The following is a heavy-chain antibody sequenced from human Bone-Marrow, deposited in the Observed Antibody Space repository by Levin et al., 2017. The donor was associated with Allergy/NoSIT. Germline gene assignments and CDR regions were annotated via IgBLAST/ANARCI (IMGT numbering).Heavy chain of an antibody. Sequence: GGSLRLSCAASGFTFDDYAMHWVRQAPGKGLEWVSGISWNSGSIGYADSVKGRFTISRDNAKNSLYLQMNSLRAEDTALYYCAKEDGYNSGWFDPWGQGTLVTVSS. V-gene: IGHV3-9*01. CDR2: ISWNSGSI. D-gene: IGHD5-24*01. CDR1: GFTFDDYA. J-gene: IGHJ5*02. CDR3: AKEDGYNSGWFDP.